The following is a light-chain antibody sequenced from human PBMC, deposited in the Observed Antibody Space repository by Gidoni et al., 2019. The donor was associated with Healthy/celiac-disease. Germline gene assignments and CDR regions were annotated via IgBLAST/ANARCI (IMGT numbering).Light chain of an antibody. CDR3: QHYNNWPQNT. CDR2: GAT. Sequence: EIVMTQSPATLSVSPGERVPLSCRASQSVSSNLAWYQQKPGQAPRPLIYGATTRATGIPARFSGSGSGTEFTLTISSLQSEDFAVYYCQHYNNWPQNTFGPGTKVDIK. V-gene: IGKV3-15*01. J-gene: IGKJ3*01. CDR1: QSVSSN.